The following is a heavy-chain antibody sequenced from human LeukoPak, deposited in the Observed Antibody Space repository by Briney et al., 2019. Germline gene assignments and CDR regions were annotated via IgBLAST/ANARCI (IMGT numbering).Heavy chain of an antibody. J-gene: IGHJ4*02. CDR2: INKDGGEK. CDR1: GFTFSSYR. CDR3: VKDSPPRYSGSPPAY. Sequence: GGSLRLSCAASGFTFSSYRMSWVRQAPGKGLEWVANINKDGGEKYYVDSVKGRFTISRDNAKNSLYLQMNSLRADDTAVYYCVKDSPPRYSGSPPAYWGQGTLVTVSS. D-gene: IGHD1-26*01. V-gene: IGHV3-7*03.